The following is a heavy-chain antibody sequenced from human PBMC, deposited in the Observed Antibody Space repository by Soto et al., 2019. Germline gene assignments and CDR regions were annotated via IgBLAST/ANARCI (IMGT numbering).Heavy chain of an antibody. CDR3: ARGGDFWSGYYWDY. Sequence: GGSLRLSCAASGFTFSSYSMNWVRQAPGKGLEWVSSISSSSSYIYYADSVKGRFTISRDNAKNSLYLQMNSLRAEDTAVYYCARGGDFWSGYYWDYWGQGTLVTVSS. V-gene: IGHV3-21*01. J-gene: IGHJ4*02. D-gene: IGHD3-3*01. CDR2: ISSSSSYI. CDR1: GFTFSSYS.